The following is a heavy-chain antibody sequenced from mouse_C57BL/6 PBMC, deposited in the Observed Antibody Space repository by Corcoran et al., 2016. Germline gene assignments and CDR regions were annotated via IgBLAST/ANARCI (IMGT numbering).Heavy chain of an antibody. CDR3: ARDPYITTVVAEDAMDY. CDR2: INPNNGGT. D-gene: IGHD1-1*01. CDR1: GYTFTDYY. J-gene: IGHJ4*01. V-gene: IGHV1-26*01. Sequence: EVQLQQSGPELVKPGASVKIPCKASGYTFTDYYMNWVKQSHGKSLEWIGDINPNNGGTSYNQKFKGKATLTVDKSSSTAYMELRSLTSEDSAVYYCARDPYITTVVAEDAMDYWGQGTSVIVSS.